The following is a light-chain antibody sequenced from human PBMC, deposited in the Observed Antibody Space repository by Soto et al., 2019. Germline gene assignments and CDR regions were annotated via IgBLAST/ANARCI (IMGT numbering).Light chain of an antibody. CDR3: KQRSSAIT. CDR2: DAS. V-gene: IGKV3-11*01. CDR1: QSVSSH. J-gene: IGKJ5*01. Sequence: VLTQSPATLSLSPGDSATLSCRASQSVSSHLAWFQQRPGQAPRLLIYDASNRATGIQARFSGRGSGTEFTLTIRSLEPEDFAVYYCKQRSSAITFGQGTRLEIK.